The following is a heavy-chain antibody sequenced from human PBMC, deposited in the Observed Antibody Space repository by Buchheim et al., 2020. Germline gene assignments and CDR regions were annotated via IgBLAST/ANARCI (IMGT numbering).Heavy chain of an antibody. CDR2: INTNTGNP. D-gene: IGHD3-3*01. Sequence: QVQLVQSGSELKKPGASVKVSCKASGYTFTSYAMNWVRQAPGQGLEWMGWINTNTGNPTYAQGFTGRFVFSLDTSVSTAYLQISSLKAEDTAVYYCARDEERNQKYYDFWSGYYRTSGFDYWGQGTL. J-gene: IGHJ4*02. CDR3: ARDEERNQKYYDFWSGYYRTSGFDY. CDR1: GYTFTSYA. V-gene: IGHV7-4-1*02.